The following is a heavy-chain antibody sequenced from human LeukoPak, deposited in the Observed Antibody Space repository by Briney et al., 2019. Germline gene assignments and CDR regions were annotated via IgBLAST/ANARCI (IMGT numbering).Heavy chain of an antibody. V-gene: IGHV4-4*09. Sequence: PSETLSLTCTVSGGSISSYYWSWIRQPPGKGLEWIGYIYTSGSTNYNPSLKSRVTISVDTSKNQFSLKLSSVTAADTAVYYCARLPLGDYYYYYMDVWGKGTTVTVSS. CDR1: GGSISSYY. CDR3: ARLPLGDYYYYYMDV. D-gene: IGHD3-16*01. CDR2: IYTSGST. J-gene: IGHJ6*03.